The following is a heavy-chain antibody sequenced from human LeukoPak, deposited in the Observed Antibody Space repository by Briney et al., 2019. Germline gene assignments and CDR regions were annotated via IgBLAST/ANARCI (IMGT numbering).Heavy chain of an antibody. CDR2: INPNSGGT. D-gene: IGHD6-6*01. V-gene: IGHV1-2*02. CDR3: ARYIAARPYYFDY. J-gene: IGHJ4*02. Sequence: ASVKVSCKASGYTFTGYYMHWVRQAPGQGLEWMGWINPNSGGTNYAQKFQGRVTMTRDTSISTAYMELSRLRSDDTAVYYCARYIAARPYYFDYWGQGTLVTVSS. CDR1: GYTFTGYY.